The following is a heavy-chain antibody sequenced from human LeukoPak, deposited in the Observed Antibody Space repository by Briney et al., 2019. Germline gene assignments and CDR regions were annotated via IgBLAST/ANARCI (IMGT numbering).Heavy chain of an antibody. CDR1: GFTFSSYA. CDR2: ISSNGGST. D-gene: IGHD2-2*01. V-gene: IGHV3-64D*06. Sequence: GGSLRLSCSASGFTFSSYAMHWVRQAPGKGLEYVSAISSNGGSTYYADSVKGRFTISRDNSKNTLYLQMSSLRAEDTAVYYCVKGELSRWGRGNGYQNYFDYWGQGTLVTVSS. J-gene: IGHJ4*02. CDR3: VKGELSRWGRGNGYQNYFDY.